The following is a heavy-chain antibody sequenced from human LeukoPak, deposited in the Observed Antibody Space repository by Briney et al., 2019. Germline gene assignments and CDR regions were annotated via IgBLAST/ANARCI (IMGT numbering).Heavy chain of an antibody. J-gene: IGHJ6*02. CDR2: INSNGGST. CDR1: GFTFSSSA. V-gene: IGHV3-64D*06. Sequence: GGSLRLSCSASGFTFSSSAMHWVRQAPGKGLEYVSAINSNGGSTYYADSVKGRFTISRDNSKNTLYLQMSSLRAEDTAVYYCVKAIPPQTLWGQGATVTVSS. CDR3: VKAIPPQTL.